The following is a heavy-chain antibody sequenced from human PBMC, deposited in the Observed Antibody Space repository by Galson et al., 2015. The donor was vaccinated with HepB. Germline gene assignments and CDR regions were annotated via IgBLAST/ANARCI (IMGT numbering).Heavy chain of an antibody. CDR3: ATVRGYSYGYDY. CDR2: ISISSSTI. J-gene: IGHJ4*02. D-gene: IGHD5-18*01. V-gene: IGHV3-48*02. Sequence: SLRLSCAASGSTFSSSIMNWVRQAPGKGLEWVSYISISSSTIYYADSVKGRFTISRDNAKNSLYLQMNSLRDDDTAVYYCATVRGYSYGYDYWGQGTLVTVSS. CDR1: GSTFSSSI.